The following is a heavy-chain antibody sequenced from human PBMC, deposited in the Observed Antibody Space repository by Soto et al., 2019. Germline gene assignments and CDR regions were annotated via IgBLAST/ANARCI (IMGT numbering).Heavy chain of an antibody. Sequence: QAHLVESGGGVVQPGRSLRLSCAASGFTFTSYGMHWLRQAPGTRLEWVAVISYDGGLQHYADSVKGRFTISRDNSKNMVLLQMNSLRAEDTAVYYCVSDRGYGHASVPYSWGQGTLVSVSS. D-gene: IGHD5-18*01. CDR2: ISYDGGLQ. CDR1: GFTFTSYG. V-gene: IGHV3-30*03. J-gene: IGHJ4*02. CDR3: VSDRGYGHASVPYS.